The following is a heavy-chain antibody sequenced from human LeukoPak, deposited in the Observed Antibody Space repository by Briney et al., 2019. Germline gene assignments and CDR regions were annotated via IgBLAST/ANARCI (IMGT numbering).Heavy chain of an antibody. CDR2: INPNSGGT. Sequence: ASVKVSCKASGSTFTDYYMHWVRQAPGQGLEGMGWINPNSGGTNFAQKFQGRVTMTRATYISTAYMELNRLRSDDTAVYYCARAGLWDYSDSSGYHNGAFDIWGQGTMVTVSS. D-gene: IGHD3-22*01. J-gene: IGHJ3*02. CDR3: ARAGLWDYSDSSGYHNGAFDI. V-gene: IGHV1-2*02. CDR1: GSTFTDYY.